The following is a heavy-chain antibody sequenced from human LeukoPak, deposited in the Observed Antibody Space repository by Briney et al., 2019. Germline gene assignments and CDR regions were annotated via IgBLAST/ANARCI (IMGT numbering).Heavy chain of an antibody. CDR3: ARTYYYGSGSPPIGY. V-gene: IGHV1-2*02. Sequence: ASVKVSCKASGYTFTGYYMHWVRQAPGQGLEGMGWINPNSGGTKYAQKFQGRVTMTRDTSISTAYMELSRLRSDDTAVYYCARTYYYGSGSPPIGYWGQGTLVTVSS. D-gene: IGHD3-10*01. CDR2: INPNSGGT. CDR1: GYTFTGYY. J-gene: IGHJ4*02.